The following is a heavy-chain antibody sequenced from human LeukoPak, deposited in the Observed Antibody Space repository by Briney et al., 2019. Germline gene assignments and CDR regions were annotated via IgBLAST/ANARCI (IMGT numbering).Heavy chain of an antibody. D-gene: IGHD3-16*01. CDR3: AKEEWGSYGAFDI. J-gene: IGHJ3*02. CDR1: GFTFSDYY. V-gene: IGHV3-11*01. Sequence: GSLRLSCAASGFTFSDYYMSWIRQAPGKGLEWVSYISSSGSTIYYADSVKGRFTISRDNSKNTVYLQMNGLRAEDTAVYYCAKEEWGSYGAFDIWGQGTMVTVSS. CDR2: ISSSGSTI.